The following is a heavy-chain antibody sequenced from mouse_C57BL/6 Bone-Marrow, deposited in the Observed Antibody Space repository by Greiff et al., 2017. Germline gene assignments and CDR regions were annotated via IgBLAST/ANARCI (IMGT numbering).Heavy chain of an antibody. J-gene: IGHJ4*01. CDR1: GYTFTGYW. Sequence: QVQLKQSGAELMKPGASVKLSCKATGYTFTGYWIEWVKQRPGHGLEWIGEILPGSGSTNYNEKFKGKATFTADTSSNTAYMQLSSLTTEDSAIYYCARMGYLLRGEYYYAMDYWGQGTSVTVSS. D-gene: IGHD5-1-1*01. CDR3: ARMGYLLRGEYYYAMDY. V-gene: IGHV1-9*01. CDR2: ILPGSGST.